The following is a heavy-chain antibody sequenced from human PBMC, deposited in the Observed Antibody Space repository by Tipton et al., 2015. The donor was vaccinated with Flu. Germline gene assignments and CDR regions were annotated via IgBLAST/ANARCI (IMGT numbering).Heavy chain of an antibody. CDR2: IYHTGAA. Sequence: TLSLTCTVSADSITTYYWSWIRQSPGKPMEWIGYIYHTGAAKSNPSLASRVTMSVNTSKNQFSLKLSSVTTADTATYYCATVRWTPTWTFSGFASWGQGTLVTVSA. V-gene: IGHV4-59*01. J-gene: IGHJ4*02. CDR1: ADSITTYY. D-gene: IGHD5-24*01. CDR3: ATVRWTPTWTFSGFAS.